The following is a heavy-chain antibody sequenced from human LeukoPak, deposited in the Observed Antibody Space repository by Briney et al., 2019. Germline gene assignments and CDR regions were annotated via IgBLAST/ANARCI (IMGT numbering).Heavy chain of an antibody. Sequence: SETLSLTCTVSGGSISSGDYYWSWIRQPPGKGLEWIGYIYYSGSTYYTPSLKSRVTISVDTSKNQFSLKLSSVTAADTAVYYCARTTMTTVVYDYWGQGTLVTVSS. CDR3: ARTTMTTVVYDY. CDR1: GGSISSGDYY. J-gene: IGHJ4*02. CDR2: IYYSGST. D-gene: IGHD4-23*01. V-gene: IGHV4-30-4*08.